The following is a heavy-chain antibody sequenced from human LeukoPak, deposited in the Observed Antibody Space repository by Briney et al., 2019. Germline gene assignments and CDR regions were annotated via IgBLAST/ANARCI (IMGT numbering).Heavy chain of an antibody. CDR2: ISGSGGST. J-gene: IGHJ5*02. V-gene: IGHV3-23*01. D-gene: IGHD6-19*01. CDR3: AKQAVAGPGWFDP. Sequence: GGSLRLSCAASGFTFSGYAMSWVRQAPGKGVEWVSAISGSGGSTYYADSVKGRFTISRDNSKTTLYLQINSLRAEDTAVYYCAKQAVAGPGWFDPCGPGTLVTVSS. CDR1: GFTFSGYA.